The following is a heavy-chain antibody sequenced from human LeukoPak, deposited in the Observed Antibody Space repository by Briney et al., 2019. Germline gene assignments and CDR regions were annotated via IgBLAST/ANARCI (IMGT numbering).Heavy chain of an antibody. CDR2: ISSTSSNI. J-gene: IGHJ4*02. CDR3: TKDITAGGLDY. D-gene: IGHD6-13*01. V-gene: IGHV3-21*04. CDR1: GFTFSDYS. Sequence: GGSLRLSCAASGFTFSDYSMNWVRQAPGKGLEWVSFISSTSSNIYYADSVKGRFTISRDNAKNSLYLQMNSLRTDDTALYYCTKDITAGGLDYWGQGTLVTVSS.